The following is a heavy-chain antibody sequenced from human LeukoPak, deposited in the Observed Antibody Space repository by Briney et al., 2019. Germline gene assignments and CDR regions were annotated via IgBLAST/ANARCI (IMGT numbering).Heavy chain of an antibody. Sequence: GGSLRLSCAASGFIVSNYALAWVRQAPGKGLEWVSGISRIGGSTHYADSVKGRFTISRDNSKNILYLQMNSLRAEDTALYYCAKDFVGTGNFRGGDYWGQGTLVTVSS. CDR2: ISRIGGST. V-gene: IGHV3-23*01. CDR3: AKDFVGTGNFRGGDY. CDR1: GFIVSNYA. D-gene: IGHD1-1*01. J-gene: IGHJ4*02.